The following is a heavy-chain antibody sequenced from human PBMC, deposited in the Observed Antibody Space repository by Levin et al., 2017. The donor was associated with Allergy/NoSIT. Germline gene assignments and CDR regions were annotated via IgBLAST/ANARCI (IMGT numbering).Heavy chain of an antibody. J-gene: IGHJ4*02. D-gene: IGHD6-19*01. Sequence: GGSLRLSCAASGFTFSGHWMIWVRQAPGKGLEWVANIDGDGGVRNHVDSVRGRFTISRDNAKSSLYLQMNSLRAENTAVYYCVRDSDWSFDFWGPGTLVTVSS. CDR2: IDGDGGVR. CDR3: VRDSDWSFDF. V-gene: IGHV3-7*01. CDR1: GFTFSGHW.